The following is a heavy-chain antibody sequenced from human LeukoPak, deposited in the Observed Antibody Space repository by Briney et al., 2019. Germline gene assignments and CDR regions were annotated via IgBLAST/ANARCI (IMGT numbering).Heavy chain of an antibody. Sequence: PSETLSLTCTVSGYSISSGYYWGWIWQPPGKGLEWIGSIYHSGTAYYNPSLKSRVTISVDTSKNQFSLKLSSVTAADAAVYYCARHAYYYYYFDPWGQGTLVTVSS. D-gene: IGHD3-10*01. V-gene: IGHV4-38-2*02. CDR3: ARHAYYYYYFDP. CDR1: GYSISSGYY. CDR2: IYHSGTA. J-gene: IGHJ5*02.